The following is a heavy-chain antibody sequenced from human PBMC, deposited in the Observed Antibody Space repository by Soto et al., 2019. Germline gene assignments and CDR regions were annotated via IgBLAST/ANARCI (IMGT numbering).Heavy chain of an antibody. J-gene: IGHJ4*02. CDR2: IIPILGTA. CDR1: GGTFISYA. D-gene: IGHD3-16*01. V-gene: IGHV1-69*01. CDR3: ARHYDYVWGSSNLFFDY. Sequence: QVQLVQSGAEVKKPGSSVKVSCKASGGTFISYAISWVRQAPGQGLEWMGGIIPILGTANYAQKFQGRVTITADESTSTAYMELSSLRSEDTAVYYCARHYDYVWGSSNLFFDYWGQGTLVTVSS.